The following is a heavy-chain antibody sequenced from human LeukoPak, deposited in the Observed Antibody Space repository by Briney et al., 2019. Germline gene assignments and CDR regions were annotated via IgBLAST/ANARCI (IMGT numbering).Heavy chain of an antibody. CDR1: GFTFSSYS. J-gene: IGHJ4*02. V-gene: IGHV3-21*01. CDR3: ARDRKVVTPRFDY. D-gene: IGHD4-23*01. Sequence: GGSLRLSCAASGFTFSSYSMNWVRQAPGKGLEWVSSISSSSSYIYYADSVKGRFTISRDSAKNSLYLQMNSLRAEDTAVYYCARDRKVVTPRFDYWGQGTLVTVSS. CDR2: ISSSSSYI.